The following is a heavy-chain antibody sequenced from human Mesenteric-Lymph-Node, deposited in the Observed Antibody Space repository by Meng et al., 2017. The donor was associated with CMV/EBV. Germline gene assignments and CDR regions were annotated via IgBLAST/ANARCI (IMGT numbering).Heavy chain of an antibody. CDR2: IYPGDSDT. CDR3: ARYGVTVTTGGDY. CDR1: GKSFTKYW. J-gene: IGHJ4*02. D-gene: IGHD4-17*01. Sequence: KGSGKSFTKYWIDWGGQMPGKGLEWRGIIYPGDSDTRYSPSFQGQVTISADKSISTTYLQWNSLKASDTAMYYCARYGVTVTTGGDYWGQGTLVTVSS. V-gene: IGHV5-51*01.